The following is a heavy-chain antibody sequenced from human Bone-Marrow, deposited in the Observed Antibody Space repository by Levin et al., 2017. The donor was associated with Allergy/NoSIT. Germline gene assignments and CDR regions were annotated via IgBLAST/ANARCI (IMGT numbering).Heavy chain of an antibody. Sequence: KPGGSLRLSCAASGFTFSGYYMSWIRQAPGKGLEWVSYISLRGDTIYYADSVKGRFTISRDNAKKSLYLEMNNLRAEDTAVYYCARDGYNYGRFWYFDLWGRGTLVSVSS. CDR3: ARDGYNYGRFWYFDL. J-gene: IGHJ2*01. D-gene: IGHD5-18*01. V-gene: IGHV3-11*01. CDR1: GFTFSGYY. CDR2: ISLRGDTI.